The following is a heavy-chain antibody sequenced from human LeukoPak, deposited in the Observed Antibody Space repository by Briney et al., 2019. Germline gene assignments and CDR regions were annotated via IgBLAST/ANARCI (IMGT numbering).Heavy chain of an antibody. D-gene: IGHD6-13*01. V-gene: IGHV3-30*02. CDR1: GFTFSSYG. J-gene: IGHJ4*02. CDR2: IRYDGSNK. CDR3: AKEPSSSWPFDY. Sequence: GGSLRLSCAASGFTFSSYGMHWVRQAPGKGLEWVAFIRYDGSNKYYADSVKGRFTISRDNSKNTLYLQMNSLRAEDTAVYYCAKEPSSSWPFDYWGQGTLVTVSS.